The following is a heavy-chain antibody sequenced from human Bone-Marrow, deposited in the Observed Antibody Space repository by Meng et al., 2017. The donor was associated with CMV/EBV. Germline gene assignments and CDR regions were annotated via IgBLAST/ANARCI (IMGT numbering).Heavy chain of an antibody. CDR2: INHSGST. CDR1: GGSISSSSYY. D-gene: IGHD2-2*02. J-gene: IGHJ6*02. Sequence: SETLSLTCTVSGGSISSSSYYWGWIRQPPGKGLEWIGEINHSGSTNYNPSLKSRVTISVDTSKNQFSLKLSSVTAADTAVYYCARGGGIVPAAIQDYYYYYGMDVWGQGTTVTVSS. CDR3: ARGGGIVPAAIQDYYYYYGMDV. V-gene: IGHV4-39*07.